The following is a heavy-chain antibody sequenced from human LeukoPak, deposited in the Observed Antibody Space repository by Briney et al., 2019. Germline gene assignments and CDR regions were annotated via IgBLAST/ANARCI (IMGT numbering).Heavy chain of an antibody. J-gene: IGHJ4*02. Sequence: PGGSLRLFCAASGFTFSSYGMHWVRQAPGKGLEWVAVISYDGSNKYYADSVKGRFTISRDNSKNTLYLQMNSLRAEDTAVYYCARDLGYYDSSGYSAHFDYWGQGTLVTVSS. V-gene: IGHV3-30*03. D-gene: IGHD3-22*01. CDR1: GFTFSSYG. CDR2: ISYDGSNK. CDR3: ARDLGYYDSSGYSAHFDY.